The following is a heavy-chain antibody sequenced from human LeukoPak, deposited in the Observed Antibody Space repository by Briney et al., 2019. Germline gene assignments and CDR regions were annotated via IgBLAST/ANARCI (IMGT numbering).Heavy chain of an antibody. D-gene: IGHD3-9*01. CDR1: GGSISSYY. CDR2: LSKSGNT. Sequence: SETLSLTCTVSGGSISSYYWSWIRLPPGKGLVWIVYLSKSGNTNYSPSLKSRVTIFGDTSKNQFFLKLSSVTAADTAVYYCARARYVNSFYAFDIWGQGTLVTVSS. J-gene: IGHJ3*02. V-gene: IGHV4-59*01. CDR3: ARARYVNSFYAFDI.